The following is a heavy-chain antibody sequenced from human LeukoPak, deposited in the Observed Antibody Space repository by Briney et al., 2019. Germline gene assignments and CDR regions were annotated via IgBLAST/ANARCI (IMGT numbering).Heavy chain of an antibody. CDR3: ARMSGSRTFYYYYYGMDV. D-gene: IGHD1-26*01. CDR1: GYSFTSYW. V-gene: IGHV5-51*01. Sequence: GESLKISCKGSGYSFTSYWIGWVRQMPGKGLGWMGIIYPGDSDTRYSPSFQGQVTISADKSISTAYLQWSSLKASDTAMYYCARMSGSRTFYYYYYGMDVWGQGTTVTVSS. J-gene: IGHJ6*02. CDR2: IYPGDSDT.